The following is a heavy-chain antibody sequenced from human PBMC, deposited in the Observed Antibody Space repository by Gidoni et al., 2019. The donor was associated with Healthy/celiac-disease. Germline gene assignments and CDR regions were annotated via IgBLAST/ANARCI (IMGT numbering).Heavy chain of an antibody. J-gene: IGHJ4*02. CDR3: ARDKSLNWNDDGFDY. V-gene: IGHV3-33*01. CDR2: IWYDGSNK. Sequence: QVQLVESGGGVVQPGRSLRLSCAASGFTFSSYGMHWVRQAPVKGLEWVAVIWYDGSNKYYADSVKGRFTISRDNSKNTLYLQMNSLRAEDTAVYYCARDKSLNWNDDGFDYWGQGTLVTVSS. D-gene: IGHD1-1*01. CDR1: GFTFSSYG.